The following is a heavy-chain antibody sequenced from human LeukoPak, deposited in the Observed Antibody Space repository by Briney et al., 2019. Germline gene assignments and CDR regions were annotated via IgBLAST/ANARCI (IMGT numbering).Heavy chain of an antibody. J-gene: IGHJ4*02. CDR3: ASYIGHSSSWYVY. V-gene: IGHV4-59*01. CDR2: IYYSGST. D-gene: IGHD6-13*01. CDR1: GGSISSYY. Sequence: SETLSLTCTVSGGSISSYYWSWIRQPPGKGLEWIGYIYYSGSTNYNPSLKSRVTISVDTSKNQFSLKLSSVTAADTAVYYCASYIGHSSSWYVYWGQGTLVTVSS.